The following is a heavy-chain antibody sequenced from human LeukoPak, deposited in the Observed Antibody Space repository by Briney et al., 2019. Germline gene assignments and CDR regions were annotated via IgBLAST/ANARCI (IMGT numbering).Heavy chain of an antibody. V-gene: IGHV4-34*01. CDR2: INHSGST. CDR3: ARAQLDGRYWFDP. D-gene: IGHD3/OR15-3a*01. Sequence: SETLSLTCAVYGGSFSGYYWSWIRQPPGKGLEWIGEINHSGSTNYNPSLKSRVTISVDTSKNQFSLKLSSVTAADTAVYYCARAQLDGRYWFDPWGQGTLVTVSS. J-gene: IGHJ5*02. CDR1: GGSFSGYY.